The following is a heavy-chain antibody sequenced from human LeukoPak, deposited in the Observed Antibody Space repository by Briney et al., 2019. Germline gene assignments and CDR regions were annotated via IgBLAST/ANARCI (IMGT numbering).Heavy chain of an antibody. J-gene: IGHJ1*01. CDR1: GGSISSSNW. CDR2: IYHSGST. Sequence: SGTLSLTCAVSGGSISSSNWWSWVRQPPGKGLEWIGEIYHSGSTNYNPSLKSRVTISVDKSKNQFSLKLSSVTAADTAVYYCASFDGGPDYYDSSGFQHWGQGTLVTVSS. V-gene: IGHV4-4*02. D-gene: IGHD3-22*01. CDR3: ASFDGGPDYYDSSGFQH.